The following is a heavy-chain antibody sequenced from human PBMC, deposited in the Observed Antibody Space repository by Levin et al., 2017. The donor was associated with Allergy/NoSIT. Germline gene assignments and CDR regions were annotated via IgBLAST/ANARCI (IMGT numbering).Heavy chain of an antibody. CDR3: AHRRPVSSTWDGGWLDP. D-gene: IGHD2-2*01. Sequence: ESGPTLVKPTQTLTLTCTFSGFSLSTSGVGVGWIRQPPGKALEWLAFIYWDDDKRYNPSLKSRLTNTKDTSKNQVVLTLTNMDPVDTATYYCAHRRPVSSTWDGGWLDPWGQGTLVTVSS. J-gene: IGHJ5*02. CDR1: GFSLSTSGVG. V-gene: IGHV2-5*02. CDR2: IYWDDDK.